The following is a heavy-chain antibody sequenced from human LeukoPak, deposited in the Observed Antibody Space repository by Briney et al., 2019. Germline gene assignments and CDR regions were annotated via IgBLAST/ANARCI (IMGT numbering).Heavy chain of an antibody. D-gene: IGHD3-10*01. Sequence: GGSLRLSCAASGFTFSSYAMSWVRQAPGKGLEWVSAISGSGGSTYYADSVKGRFTISRDNSKNTLYLQINSLRAEDTAVYYCAKVDSYYYGSGSYERYWGQGTLVTVSS. J-gene: IGHJ4*02. V-gene: IGHV3-23*01. CDR3: AKVDSYYYGSGSYERY. CDR2: ISGSGGST. CDR1: GFTFSSYA.